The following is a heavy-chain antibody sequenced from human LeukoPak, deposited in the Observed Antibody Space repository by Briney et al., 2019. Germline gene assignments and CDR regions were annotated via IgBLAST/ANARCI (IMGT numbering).Heavy chain of an antibody. CDR1: GYTFTGYY. CDR3: AREFTPYNWNSADYYYYMDV. J-gene: IGHJ6*03. V-gene: IGHV1-2*02. D-gene: IGHD1-7*01. CDR2: INPNSGGT. Sequence: GASVKVSCKASGYTFTGYYMHWVRQAPGQGLEWMGWINPNSGGTNYAQKFQGRVTMTRDTSISTAYMELSRLRSDDTAVYYCAREFTPYNWNSADYYYYMDVWGKGTTVTVSS.